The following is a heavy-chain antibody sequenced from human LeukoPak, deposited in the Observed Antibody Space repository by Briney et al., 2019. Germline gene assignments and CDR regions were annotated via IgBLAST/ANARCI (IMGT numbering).Heavy chain of an antibody. CDR3: AKNGVTYTDYYYYMDV. J-gene: IGHJ6*03. CDR2: ISSSSSYI. D-gene: IGHD2-2*02. CDR1: GFTFSSYS. V-gene: IGHV3-21*04. Sequence: GGSLRLSCAASGFTFSSYSMNWVRQAPGKGLEWVSSISSSSSYIYYADSVKGRFTISRDNAKSTLYLQMNSLRAEDTAFYYCAKNGVTYTDYYYYMDVWGKGTTVTISS.